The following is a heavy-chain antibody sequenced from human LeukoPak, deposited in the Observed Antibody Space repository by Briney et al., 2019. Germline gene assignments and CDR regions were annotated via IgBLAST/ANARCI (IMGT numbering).Heavy chain of an antibody. V-gene: IGHV3-7*01. J-gene: IGHJ3*02. CDR2: IKQGGSEK. Sequence: GGSLRLSCAASGFTFSSYWMSWVRQAPGKGLEWAANIKQGGSEKYYVDSVKGRFTISRDNAKNSLYLQMNSLRAEDTAVYYCASVYSPFAFDIWGQGTMVTVSS. CDR3: ASVYSPFAFDI. CDR1: GFTFSSYW. D-gene: IGHD1-26*01.